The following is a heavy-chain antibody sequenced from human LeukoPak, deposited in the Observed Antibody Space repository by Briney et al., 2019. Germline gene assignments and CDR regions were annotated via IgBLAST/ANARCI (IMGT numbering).Heavy chain of an antibody. J-gene: IGHJ4*02. CDR2: IRYDGSNK. Sequence: PGGSLRLSCAASGFTFSSYGMRWVRQAPGKGLEWVAFIRYDGSNKYYADSVKGRFTISRDNSKNTLYLQMNSLRAEDTAVYYCAKDLGSGSYYPHSFDYWGQGTLVTVSS. CDR3: AKDLGSGSYYPHSFDY. V-gene: IGHV3-30*02. D-gene: IGHD3-10*02. CDR1: GFTFSSYG.